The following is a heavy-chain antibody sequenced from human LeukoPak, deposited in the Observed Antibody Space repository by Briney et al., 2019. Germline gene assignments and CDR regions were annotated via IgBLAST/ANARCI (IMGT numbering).Heavy chain of an antibody. CDR3: AGGLVGASGGGTFDY. D-gene: IGHD1-26*01. V-gene: IGHV3-53*01. J-gene: IGHJ4*02. CDR1: GFTVSNNY. Sequence: GGSLRLSCAASGFTVSNNYMTWVRQAPGKGLEWVSVIYSGGNAYYADSVKGRFTISRDNSENTLSLQMNSLRAEDTAVYFCAGGLVGASGGGTFDYWGQGTLVAVSS. CDR2: IYSGGNA.